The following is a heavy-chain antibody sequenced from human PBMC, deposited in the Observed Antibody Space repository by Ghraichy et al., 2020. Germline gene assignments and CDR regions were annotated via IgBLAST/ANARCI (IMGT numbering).Heavy chain of an antibody. D-gene: IGHD3-9*01. V-gene: IGHV1-2*02. J-gene: IGHJ3*02. CDR3: ARDRGMSGPYYDILTGYCNAFDI. CDR2: INPNRGDT. Sequence: MGWINPNRGDTNYAQKFQGRVTMTRDTSISTAYMELSRLRSDDTAVYYCARDRGMSGPYYDILTGYCNAFDIWGQGIMFTVS.